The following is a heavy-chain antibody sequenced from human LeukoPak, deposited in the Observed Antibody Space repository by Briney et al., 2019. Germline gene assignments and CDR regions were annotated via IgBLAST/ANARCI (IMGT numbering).Heavy chain of an antibody. CDR3: ARDRDYYFDY. J-gene: IGHJ4*02. Sequence: ASVKLSCTASGSTFTCYGISWAREAPGQGLEWMGWISAYNGNTNYAQKLQGRVTMTTDTSTSTAYMELRSLRSDDTAVYYCARDRDYYFDYWGQGTLVTVSS. CDR2: ISAYNGNT. V-gene: IGHV1-18*01. CDR1: GSTFTCYG.